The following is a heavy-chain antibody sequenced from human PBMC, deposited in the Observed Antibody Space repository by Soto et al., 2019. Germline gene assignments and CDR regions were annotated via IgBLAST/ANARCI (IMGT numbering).Heavy chain of an antibody. J-gene: IGHJ4*02. V-gene: IGHV3-23*01. CDR1: EFTFSGYA. Sequence: GGSLRLSYAASEFTFSGYAMSWVRQAPGKGLEWVSAISGSGGSTYYADSVKGRFTISRDNSKNTLYLQMNSLRAEDTAVYYCVLWPPYYFDYWGQGTLVTVSS. D-gene: IGHD3-10*01. CDR3: VLWPPYYFDY. CDR2: ISGSGGST.